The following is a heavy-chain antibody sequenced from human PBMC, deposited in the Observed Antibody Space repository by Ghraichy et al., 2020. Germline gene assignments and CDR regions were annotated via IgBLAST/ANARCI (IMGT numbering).Heavy chain of an antibody. CDR1: GGSFSGYY. Sequence: SCAVYGGSFSGYYWSWIRQPPGKGLEWIGEINHSGSTNYNPSLKSRVTISVDTSKNQFSLKLSSVTAADTAVYYCARGRAKPGRAGPGNNWFDPWGQGTLVTVSS. D-gene: IGHD1-14*01. CDR3: ARGRAKPGRAGPGNNWFDP. J-gene: IGHJ5*02. V-gene: IGHV4-34*01. CDR2: INHSGST.